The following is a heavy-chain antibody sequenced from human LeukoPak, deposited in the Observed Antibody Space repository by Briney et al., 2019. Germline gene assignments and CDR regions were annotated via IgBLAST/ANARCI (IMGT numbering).Heavy chain of an antibody. D-gene: IGHD2-15*01. CDR2: IHPYDSDT. Sequence: RGESLKISCKGSGYIFLNYWIGWVRQMPGKGLEWMGTIHPYDSDTTYSPSFQGQVTISADKSITTAYLQWSSLKASDTAIYYCARRGRDCSGGNCYRYLDAFDIWGQGTMVTVSS. J-gene: IGHJ3*02. V-gene: IGHV5-51*01. CDR3: ARRGRDCSGGNCYRYLDAFDI. CDR1: GYIFLNYW.